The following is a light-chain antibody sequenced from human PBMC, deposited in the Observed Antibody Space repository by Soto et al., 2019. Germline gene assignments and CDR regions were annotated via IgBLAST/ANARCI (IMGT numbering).Light chain of an antibody. J-gene: IGKJ1*01. CDR2: GAS. V-gene: IGKV3-15*01. CDR1: HSVGSN. CDR3: QQYDNWPRT. Sequence: EIVMTQSPATLSVSPGERASLSCRASHSVGSNLGWYQQKPGQSPRLLIGGASTRAAGIPSRFSGSGSGTEFTLTISSLQSEDFAVYYCQQYDNWPRTFGQGNKVEIK.